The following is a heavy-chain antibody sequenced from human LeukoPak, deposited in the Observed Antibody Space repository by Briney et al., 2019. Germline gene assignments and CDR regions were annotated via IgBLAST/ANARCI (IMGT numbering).Heavy chain of an antibody. CDR3: ARVVRYYNVGHYYGMDV. Sequence: PSETLSLTCAVFGGSFSDSYWSWIRKPPGKGLEWIGEINHSGSTNYNPSLKSRVTISVDTSKNQFSLKLSSVTAADTAVYYCARVVRYYNVGHYYGMDVWGQGTTVTVSS. D-gene: IGHD3-10*01. CDR2: INHSGST. J-gene: IGHJ6*02. V-gene: IGHV4-34*01. CDR1: GGSFSDSY.